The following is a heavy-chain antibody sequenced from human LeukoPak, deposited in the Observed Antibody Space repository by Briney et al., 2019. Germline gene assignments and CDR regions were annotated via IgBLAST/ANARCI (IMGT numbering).Heavy chain of an antibody. D-gene: IGHD3-3*01. CDR1: GGSISSYY. Sequence: SETLSLTCSVSGGSISSYYWSWIRQPPGKGLEWIGYIYYSGSTNYNPSLKSRVTISVDTSKNQFSLKLSSVTAADTAVYYCAGGTYYDFWSGYPARFDYWGQGTLVTVSS. J-gene: IGHJ4*02. CDR2: IYYSGST. V-gene: IGHV4-59*08. CDR3: AGGTYYDFWSGYPARFDY.